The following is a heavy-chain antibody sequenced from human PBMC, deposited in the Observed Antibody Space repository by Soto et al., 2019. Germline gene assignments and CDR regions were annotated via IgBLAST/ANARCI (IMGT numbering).Heavy chain of an antibody. D-gene: IGHD5-12*01. J-gene: IGHJ5*02. CDR1: GGTFSSYA. CDR2: IIPIFGTA. Sequence: ASLDGSCKASGGTFSSYAISWVRQAPGQGLEWMGGIIPIFGTANYAQKFQGRVTITADESTSTAYMELSSLRSEDTAVYYCARALRGCSGYDCDSDPWAQGTLVTVSS. V-gene: IGHV1-69*13. CDR3: ARALRGCSGYDCDSDP.